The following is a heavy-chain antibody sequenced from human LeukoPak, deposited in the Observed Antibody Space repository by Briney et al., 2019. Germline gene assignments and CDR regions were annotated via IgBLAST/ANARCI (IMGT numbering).Heavy chain of an antibody. D-gene: IGHD2-15*01. CDR1: GFPFSDDW. Sequence: GGSLRLSCAASGFPFSDDWMSWVRQAPGKGLEWVSAISGSSGTTYYADSAQGRFTISRDKSKNMLYLQMSSLRAEDTAVYYCARSKEDCCGSFDPWGQGTPVTVSS. CDR3: ARSKEDCCGSFDP. J-gene: IGHJ5*02. V-gene: IGHV3-23*01. CDR2: ISGSSGTT.